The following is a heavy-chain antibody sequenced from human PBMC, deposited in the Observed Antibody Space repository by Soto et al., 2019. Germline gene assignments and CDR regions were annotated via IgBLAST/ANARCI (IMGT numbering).Heavy chain of an antibody. CDR1: GGSFRCYF. D-gene: IGHD2-21*01. V-gene: IGHV4-34*01. J-gene: IGHJ4*02. CDR2: INDSGST. Sequence: SETLSLTCAVSGGSFRCYFWRWIRQSPGKGLEWIGEINDSGSTYYNPSFKSRLTISVDTSKSQISLTLTSVNAADSAVYYCQGGDFWGQGTRVTVSS. CDR3: QGGDF.